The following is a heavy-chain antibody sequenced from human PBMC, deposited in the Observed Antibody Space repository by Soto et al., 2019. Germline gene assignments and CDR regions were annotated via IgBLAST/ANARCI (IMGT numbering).Heavy chain of an antibody. CDR1: GFTFSGYW. J-gene: IGHJ4*02. V-gene: IGHV3-7*01. CDR3: ASRTLISGSPIPFHY. D-gene: IGHD3-10*01. Sequence: LRLSCEASGFTFSGYWMSWVRQTPGKGLEWVASIKEDGGEKNYLDSAKGRFTISRDNAKNSLYLQMNSLRVEDTAVYYCASRTLISGSPIPFHYWGQGTLVTGS. CDR2: IKEDGGEK.